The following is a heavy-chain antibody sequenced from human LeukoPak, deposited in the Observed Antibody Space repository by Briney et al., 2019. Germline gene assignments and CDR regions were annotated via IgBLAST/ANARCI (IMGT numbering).Heavy chain of an antibody. Sequence: SQTLSLTCTVSGGSISSGDYYWSWIRQPPGKGLEWIGYIYYSGSTYYNPSLKSRVTISVDTSKNQFSLKLSSVTAADTAVYYCARVEVLLGADAFDIWGQGTMVTVSS. CDR2: IYYSGST. CDR3: ARVEVLLGADAFDI. V-gene: IGHV4-30-4*01. J-gene: IGHJ3*02. CDR1: GGSISSGDYY. D-gene: IGHD7-27*01.